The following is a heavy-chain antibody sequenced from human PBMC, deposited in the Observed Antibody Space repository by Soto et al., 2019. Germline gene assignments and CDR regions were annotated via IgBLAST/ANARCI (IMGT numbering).Heavy chain of an antibody. CDR2: IYYSGST. CDR3: ARDILAYCGGDCYSHPHGYYYYYGMDV. D-gene: IGHD2-21*02. J-gene: IGHJ6*02. V-gene: IGHV4-31*03. CDR1: GGSISSGGYY. Sequence: PSETLSLTCTVSGGSISSGGYYWSWIRQHPGKGLVWIGYIYYSGSTYYNPSLKSRVTISVDTSKNQFSLKLSSVTAADTAVYYCARDILAYCGGDCYSHPHGYYYYYGMDVWGQGTTVTVSS.